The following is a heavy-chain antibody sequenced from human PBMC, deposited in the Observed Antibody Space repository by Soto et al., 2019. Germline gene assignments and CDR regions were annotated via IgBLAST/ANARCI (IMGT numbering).Heavy chain of an antibody. CDR2: ISYDGSNK. CDR3: AKVFVVGTFDY. CDR1: GFTFTNYG. J-gene: IGHJ4*02. Sequence: GGSLRLSCAASGFTFTNYGMHWVRQAPGKGLEWVAVISYDGSNKYYSDSVKGRFTISRDNSKDTLYLQMNSLRAEDTAVYYCAKVFVVGTFDYWGQGTLVTVSS. V-gene: IGHV3-30*18. D-gene: IGHD2-21*02.